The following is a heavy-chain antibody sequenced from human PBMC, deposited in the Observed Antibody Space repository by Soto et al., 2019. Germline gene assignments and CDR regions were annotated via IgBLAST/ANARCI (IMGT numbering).Heavy chain of an antibody. J-gene: IGHJ6*03. CDR2: ISGSGGST. D-gene: IGHD3-3*01. CDR1: GFTFSSYA. V-gene: IGHV3-23*01. Sequence: GGSLRLSCAASGFTFSSYAMSWVRQAPGKGLEWVSAISGSGGSTYYADSVKGRFTISRDNSKNTLYLQMNSLRAEDTAVYYCAKDGTIDPPLYYYYYMDVWGKGTTVTVSS. CDR3: AKDGTIDPPLYYYYYMDV.